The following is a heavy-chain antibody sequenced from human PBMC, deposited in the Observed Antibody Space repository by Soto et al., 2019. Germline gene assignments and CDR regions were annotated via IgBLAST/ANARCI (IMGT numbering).Heavy chain of an antibody. J-gene: IGHJ4*02. D-gene: IGHD1-26*01. Sequence: SETLSLTCTVSGGSILDSTYYWAWIRQSPGKGLEWIGTIFYSGGTFYTPSPKSRVTMSVDTSNNQFSLKLSSVTAADTAVYYCAREYPVHSAYFDYWGQGILVTVSS. CDR2: IFYSGGT. V-gene: IGHV4-39*02. CDR3: AREYPVHSAYFDY. CDR1: GGSILDSTYY.